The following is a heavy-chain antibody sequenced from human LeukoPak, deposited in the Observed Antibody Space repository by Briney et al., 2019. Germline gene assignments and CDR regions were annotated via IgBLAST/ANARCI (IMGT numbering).Heavy chain of an antibody. Sequence: PSETLSLTCTVSGGSISSYYWSWIRQPPGKGLEWIGYIYYSGSTNYNPSLKSRATISVDTSKNQFSLKLSSVTAADTAVYYCARTLQRPIAAAGTRWFDPWGQGTLVTVSS. CDR2: IYYSGST. CDR3: ARTLQRPIAAAGTRWFDP. V-gene: IGHV4-59*08. J-gene: IGHJ5*02. CDR1: GGSISSYY. D-gene: IGHD6-13*01.